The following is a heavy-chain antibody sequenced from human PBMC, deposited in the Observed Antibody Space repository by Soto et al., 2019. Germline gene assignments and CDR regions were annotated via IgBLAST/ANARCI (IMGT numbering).Heavy chain of an antibody. CDR1: GFTFSSYG. CDR3: ARENSSRWNYYYYGMDV. CDR2: IWYDGSNK. Sequence: GGSLRLSCAASGFTFSSYGMHWVRQAPGKGLEWVAVIWYDGSNKYYADSVKGRFTTSRDNSKNTLYLQMNSLRAEDTAVYYCARENSSRWNYYYYGMDVWGQGTTVTVSS. V-gene: IGHV3-33*01. J-gene: IGHJ6*02. D-gene: IGHD6-13*01.